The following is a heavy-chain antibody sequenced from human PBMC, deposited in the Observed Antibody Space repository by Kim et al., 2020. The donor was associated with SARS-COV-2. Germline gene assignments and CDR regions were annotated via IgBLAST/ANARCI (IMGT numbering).Heavy chain of an antibody. CDR3: ARRGGTYGLDV. J-gene: IGHJ6*02. CDR2: T. Sequence: TRYSPSFEGQVTISVDNSISTAYLQWSSLKASDTAIYYCARRGGTYGLDVWGQGTTITVSS. V-gene: IGHV5-51*01. D-gene: IGHD1-26*01.